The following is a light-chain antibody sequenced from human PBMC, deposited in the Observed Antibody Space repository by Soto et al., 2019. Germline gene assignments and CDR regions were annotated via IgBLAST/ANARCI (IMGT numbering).Light chain of an antibody. J-gene: IGKJ1*01. CDR3: HQYNSWPSWT. V-gene: IGKV1-5*03. Sequence: DIQMTQSPSTLSGSVGDRVTITCRASQTISSWLAWYQQKPGKAPKLLIYKASTLKSGVPSRFGGSGSGTEFTLTINSLQSEDFAVYYCHQYNSWPSWTFGQGTKVDIK. CDR2: KAS. CDR1: QTISSW.